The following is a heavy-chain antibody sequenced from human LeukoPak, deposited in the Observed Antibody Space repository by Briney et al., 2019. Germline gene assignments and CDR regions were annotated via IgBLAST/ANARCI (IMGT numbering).Heavy chain of an antibody. Sequence: GGSLRLSCAASGFTFSSYAMAWVRQAPGKGLAWVSSISATGGSKSYADSVKGRFIISRDNSDNGLYLQMNSLRVGDTAVYYCAKGPGFWSVYYLSWGQGTLVTVSS. CDR3: AKGPGFWSVYYLS. D-gene: IGHD3-3*01. CDR2: ISATGGSK. V-gene: IGHV3-23*01. CDR1: GFTFSSYA. J-gene: IGHJ5*02.